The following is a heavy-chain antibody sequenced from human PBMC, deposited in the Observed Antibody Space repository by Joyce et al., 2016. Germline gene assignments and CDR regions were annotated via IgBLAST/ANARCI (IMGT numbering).Heavy chain of an antibody. CDR2: VYPADSDS. V-gene: IGHV5-51*03. CDR3: ARFSLRDAYSGMDV. J-gene: IGHJ6*02. CDR1: GYSFTSYW. Sequence: EVQLEQSGAEVKKPGESLKISCKGSGYSFTSYWIGWVRQMPGKGLEWRGIVYPADSDSRYSPSFQGNVTISADKSISTAYLQWSTLKASDTAIYYCARFSLRDAYSGMDVWGQGTTVTVSS.